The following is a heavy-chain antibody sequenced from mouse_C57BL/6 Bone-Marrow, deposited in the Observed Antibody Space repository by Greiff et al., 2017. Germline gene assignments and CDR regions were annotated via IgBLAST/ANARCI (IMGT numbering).Heavy chain of an antibody. D-gene: IGHD1-1*02. J-gene: IGHJ4*01. CDR2: IDPRSVNT. CDR3: ARKEFVLLLDY. V-gene: IGHV1-81*01. CDR1: AYTFTSYG. Sequence: VQLQQSGAELARPGASVKLSCKASAYTFTSYGISWLKQRIGQGLEWIGEIDPRSVNTYCIETFKGTATLTADKSSSTAYIELRSLTSEDSAVYGCARKEFVLLLDYWGQGTSVTVSS.